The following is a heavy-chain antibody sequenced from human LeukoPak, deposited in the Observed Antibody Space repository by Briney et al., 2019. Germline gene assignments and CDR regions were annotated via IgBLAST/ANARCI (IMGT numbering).Heavy chain of an antibody. CDR1: GGSIGTISYY. V-gene: IGHV4-39*01. D-gene: IGHD3-10*01. CDR2: IYYGGST. CDR3: ARSVGSRYYYGSGEYSPFYY. J-gene: IGHJ4*02. Sequence: PSETLSLTCTVSGGSIGTISYYWGWIRQPPGKGLEWIGSIYYGGSTYYNPSLKSRVTISVDTSKNQFSLKLSSVTAADTAVYYCARSVGSRYYYGSGEYSPFYYWGQGTLVTVSS.